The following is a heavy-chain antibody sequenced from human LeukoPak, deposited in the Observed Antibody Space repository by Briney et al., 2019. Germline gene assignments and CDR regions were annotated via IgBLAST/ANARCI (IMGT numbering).Heavy chain of an antibody. J-gene: IGHJ4*02. D-gene: IGHD3-9*01. Sequence: PGGSLRLSCAASGFSFSSFSMNWVRQAPGKGLEWVSSISSSSRDIYYADSVKGRFTISRDNAKNSLYLRMNSLRAEDTAMYYCARGPQQTYYDTLTGYYFQYYFDYWGQGTLVTVSS. CDR3: ARGPQQTYYDTLTGYYFQYYFDY. V-gene: IGHV3-21*01. CDR1: GFSFSSFS. CDR2: ISSSSRDI.